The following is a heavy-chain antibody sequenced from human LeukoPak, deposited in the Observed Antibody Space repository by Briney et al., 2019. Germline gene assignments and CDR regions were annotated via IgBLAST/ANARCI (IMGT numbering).Heavy chain of an antibody. CDR1: GFTFGDYA. D-gene: IGHD3-9*01. Sequence: PGGSLRLSCAASGFTFGDYAMHWVRQAPGKGLEWVSGISWNSGSIGYADSVKGRFTISRDNAKNSLYLQMNSLRAEDTALYYCAKGPNYDILTGYSDYFDYWGQGTLVTVSS. CDR2: ISWNSGSI. CDR3: AKGPNYDILTGYSDYFDY. J-gene: IGHJ4*02. V-gene: IGHV3-9*01.